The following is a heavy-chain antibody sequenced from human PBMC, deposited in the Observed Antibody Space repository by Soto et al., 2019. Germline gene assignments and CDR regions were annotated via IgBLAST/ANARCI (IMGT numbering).Heavy chain of an antibody. CDR2: IYSGGST. CDR1: GFTVSSNY. CDR3: ARAFGELNYYYYYYYMDV. Sequence: GGSLRLSGAASGFTVSSNYMSWVRQAPGKGLEGGAVIYSGGSTYYADSVKGRFTISRHNSKNTLYLQMNSLRAEDTAVYYCARAFGELNYYYYYYYMDVWGKGTTVTVSS. J-gene: IGHJ6*03. V-gene: IGHV3-53*04. D-gene: IGHD3-10*01.